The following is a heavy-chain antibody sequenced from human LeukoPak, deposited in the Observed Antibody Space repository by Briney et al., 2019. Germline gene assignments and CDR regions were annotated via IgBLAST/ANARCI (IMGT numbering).Heavy chain of an antibody. CDR2: MNPNSGNT. D-gene: IGHD6-13*01. CDR1: GYTFTSYD. Sequence: ASVKVSCKASGYTFTSYDINWVRQATGQGLEWMGWMNPNSGNTGYAQKFQGRVTMTRNTSISTAYMELSSLRSEDTAVYYCARGYVAAAGPAPRLLDYWGQGTLVTVSS. CDR3: ARGYVAAAGPAPRLLDY. V-gene: IGHV1-8*01. J-gene: IGHJ4*02.